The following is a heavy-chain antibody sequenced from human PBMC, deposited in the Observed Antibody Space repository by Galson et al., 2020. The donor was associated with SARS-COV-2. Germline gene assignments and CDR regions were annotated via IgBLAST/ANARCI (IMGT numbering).Heavy chain of an antibody. J-gene: IGHJ4*02. V-gene: IGHV3-53*01. CDR1: GFTVSSNY. Sequence: GGSLRLSCAASGFTVSSNYMIWVRQAPGKGLEWVSIIYRGGFTYLSDSVKGRFTVSRDDSKNTLYLQMHSLGADDTAVYYCARGGRDDYNIEYWGQGTLVTVSS. CDR3: ARGGRDDYNIEY. D-gene: IGHD4-4*01. CDR2: IYRGGFT.